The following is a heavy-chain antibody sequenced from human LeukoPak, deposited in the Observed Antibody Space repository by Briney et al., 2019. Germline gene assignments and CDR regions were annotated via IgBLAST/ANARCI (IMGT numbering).Heavy chain of an antibody. CDR3: ARDGRHRYYYDSSGFYGSWFDP. CDR1: GYTFTSYG. D-gene: IGHD3-22*01. V-gene: IGHV1-18*01. CDR2: ISAYNGNT. J-gene: IGHJ5*02. Sequence: GASVTVSCKASGYTFTSYGISWVRQAPGQGLEWMGWISAYNGNTNYAQKLQGRVTMTTDTSTSTAYMELRSLRSDDTAVYYCARDGRHRYYYDSSGFYGSWFDPWGQGTLVTVSS.